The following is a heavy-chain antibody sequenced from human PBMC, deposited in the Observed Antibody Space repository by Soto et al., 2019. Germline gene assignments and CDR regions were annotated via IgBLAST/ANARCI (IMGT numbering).Heavy chain of an antibody. CDR1: GFTFSSYG. CDR2: IWYDGSNK. V-gene: IGHV3-30*02. D-gene: IGHD6-13*01. Sequence: GGSLRLSCAASGFTFSSYGMHWVRQAPGKGLEWVAVIWYDGSNKYYADSVKGRFTISRDNSKNTLYLQMNSLRDEDTAVYYCAKDLVAAAGMGNFQHWGQDTLVTVS. J-gene: IGHJ1*01. CDR3: AKDLVAAAGMGNFQH.